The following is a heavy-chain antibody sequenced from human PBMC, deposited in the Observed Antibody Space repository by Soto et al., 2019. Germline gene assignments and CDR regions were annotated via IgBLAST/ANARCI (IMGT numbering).Heavy chain of an antibody. D-gene: IGHD4-17*01. V-gene: IGHV1-8*01. J-gene: IGHJ4*02. CDR2: MNPYSGNT. Sequence: QLQLVQSGAEVKKPGASVNVSCKASGYTFTSYDIHWVRQATGQGLEWMGWMNPYSGNTGYAQKFQGRVTMTSNTSINTADMKMSSLISENKAVYYCSRTHYADNADDWGQGTLVTFS. CDR3: SRTHYADNADD. CDR1: GYTFTSYD.